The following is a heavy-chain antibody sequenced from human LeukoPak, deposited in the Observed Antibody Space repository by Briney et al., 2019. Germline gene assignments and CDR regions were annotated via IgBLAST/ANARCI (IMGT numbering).Heavy chain of an antibody. CDR1: GFTFSSYW. CDR3: AKNVVVPAGSNYYYYYYMDV. V-gene: IGHV3-7*01. Sequence: GGSLRHSCAASGFTFSSYWMSWVRQAPGKGLEWVANIKQDGSEKYYVDSVKGRFTISRDNAKNSLYLQMNSLRAEDTAVYYCAKNVVVPAGSNYYYYYYMDVWGKGTTVTVSS. D-gene: IGHD2-2*01. J-gene: IGHJ6*03. CDR2: IKQDGSEK.